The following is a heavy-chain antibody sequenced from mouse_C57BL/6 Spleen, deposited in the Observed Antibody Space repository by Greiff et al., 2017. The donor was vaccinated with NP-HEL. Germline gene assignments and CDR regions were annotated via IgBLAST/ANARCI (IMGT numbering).Heavy chain of an antibody. CDR3: ARRGGSSHWYFDV. J-gene: IGHJ1*03. Sequence: EVKLVESGGDLVKPGGSLKLSCAASGFTFSSYGMSWVRQTPDKRLEWVATISSGGSYTYYPDSVKGRFTISRDNAKNTLYLQMSSLKSEDTAMYCCARRGGSSHWYFDVWGTGTTVTVSS. V-gene: IGHV5-6*02. D-gene: IGHD1-1*01. CDR1: GFTFSSYG. CDR2: ISSGGSYT.